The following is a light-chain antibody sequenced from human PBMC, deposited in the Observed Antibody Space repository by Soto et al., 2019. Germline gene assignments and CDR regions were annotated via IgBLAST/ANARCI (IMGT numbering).Light chain of an antibody. V-gene: IGKV3-20*01. Sequence: EIVLTQSPGTLSLSPGERATLSCRASQSLTSSYLAWYQQKPGQSPRLLIYGASRRATGIPDRFSGSGSGTDFTLTISRLEPEDFATYYCQQSYGTPQITFGGGTKVEIK. CDR2: GAS. CDR1: QSLTSSY. CDR3: QQSYGTPQIT. J-gene: IGKJ4*01.